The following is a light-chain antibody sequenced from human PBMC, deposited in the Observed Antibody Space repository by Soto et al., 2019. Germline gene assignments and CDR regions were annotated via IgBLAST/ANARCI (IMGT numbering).Light chain of an antibody. CDR1: QRVSSN. CDR2: GAF. CDR3: QQYNNWAPYT. J-gene: IGKJ2*01. Sequence: EIVMTQSPATLSVSPGERATLSCRASQRVSSNLAWYQQKPGQAPRLLIYGAFTRATGIPARFSGSGSGTEFTLTITSLQSEDFAVYYCQQYNNWAPYTLGQGTK. V-gene: IGKV3-15*01.